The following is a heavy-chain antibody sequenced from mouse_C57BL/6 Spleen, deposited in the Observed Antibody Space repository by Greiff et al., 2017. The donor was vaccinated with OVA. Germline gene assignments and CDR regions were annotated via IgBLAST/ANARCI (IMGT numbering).Heavy chain of an antibody. J-gene: IGHJ1*03. CDR3: ARPYYYGSSFDV. CDR1: GFNIKNTY. D-gene: IGHD1-1*01. CDR2: IDPANGNT. Sequence: EVMLVESVAELVRPGASVKLSCTASGFNIKNTYMHWVKQRPEQGLEWIGRIDPANGNTKYAPKFQGKATITADTSSNTAYLQLSSLTSEDTAIYYCARPYYYGSSFDVWGTGTTVTVSS. V-gene: IGHV14-3*01.